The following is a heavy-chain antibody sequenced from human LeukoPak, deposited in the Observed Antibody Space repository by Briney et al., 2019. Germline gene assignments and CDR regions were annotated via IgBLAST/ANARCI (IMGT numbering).Heavy chain of an antibody. V-gene: IGHV3-74*01. D-gene: IGHD3-10*01. CDR1: GFSFSSYG. CDR3: ATNYYGSGSYRPLFS. Sequence: GGSLRLSCAGSGFSFSSYGMHWVRQAPGKGLVWVSRINSDGSSTSYADSVKGRFTISRDNAKNTMYLQTNSLRAEDTAVYYCATNYYGSGSYRPLFSWGQGTLVTVSS. J-gene: IGHJ4*02. CDR2: INSDGSST.